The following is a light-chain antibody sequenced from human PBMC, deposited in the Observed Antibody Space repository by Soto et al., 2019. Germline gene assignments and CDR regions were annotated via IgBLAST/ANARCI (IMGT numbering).Light chain of an antibody. V-gene: IGLV2-14*01. CDR2: EVT. CDR3: SSYTTNSTLV. J-gene: IGLJ2*01. Sequence: QSALTQPASVSGSPGQSITISRTGTTGDIGYYNYVSWYQQHPGKAPKLIIYEVTNRPSGVSSRFSGSKSGNTASLSISGLQAEDEADYFCSSYTTNSTLVFGAGTKVTVL. CDR1: TGDIGYYNY.